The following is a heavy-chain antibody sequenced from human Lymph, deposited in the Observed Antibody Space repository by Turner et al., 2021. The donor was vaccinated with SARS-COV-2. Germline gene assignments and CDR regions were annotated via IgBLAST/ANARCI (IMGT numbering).Heavy chain of an antibody. CDR2: IIPNLAIA. CDR3: ARDSPYCSSTSCYGP. J-gene: IGHJ5*02. D-gene: IGHD2-2*01. Sequence: QVQLVQSGAEVKKPGSSVKVSCKASGGTFSSYAITWVRQAPGQGPEWMGGIIPNLAIANYAQKFQGRDTITADKSTSTDYMELSSLKSEDTAVYYCARDSPYCSSTSCYGPWGQGTLVTVSS. V-gene: IGHV1-69*10. CDR1: GGTFSSYA.